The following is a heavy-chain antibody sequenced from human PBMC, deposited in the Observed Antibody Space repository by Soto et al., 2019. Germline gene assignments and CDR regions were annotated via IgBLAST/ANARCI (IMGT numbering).Heavy chain of an antibody. CDR1: GFTLSRYA. V-gene: IGHV3-23*01. CDR3: AKAIGEYLYFFDH. D-gene: IGHD3-10*01. Sequence: EVQLLESGGGLVQPGGSLRLSCAASGFTLSRYAMSWVRQAPGKGLELVSGSGTSAHNTFYADSVKGWCTISRDNSKNTFDLQMNSLRAEDTAVYYCAKAIGEYLYFFDHWGQGILVTVAS. CDR2: SGTSAHNT. J-gene: IGHJ4*02.